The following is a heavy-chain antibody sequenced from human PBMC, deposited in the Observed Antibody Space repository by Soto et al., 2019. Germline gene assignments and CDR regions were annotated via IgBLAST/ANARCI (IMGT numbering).Heavy chain of an antibody. CDR1: GFTFDDYT. J-gene: IGHJ6*02. Sequence: GGSLRLSCAASGFTFDDYTMHWVRQAPGKGLEWVSLISWDGGSTYYADSVKGRFTISRDNSKNSLYLQMNSLRTEDTALYYCAKGNRGDYYYYGMDVWGQGTTVTVSS. V-gene: IGHV3-43*01. CDR3: AKGNRGDYYYYGMDV. CDR2: ISWDGGST. D-gene: IGHD5-12*01.